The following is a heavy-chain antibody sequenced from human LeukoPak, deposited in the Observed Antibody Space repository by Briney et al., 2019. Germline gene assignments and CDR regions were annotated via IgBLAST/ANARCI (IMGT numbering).Heavy chain of an antibody. V-gene: IGHV3-23*01. CDR2: ISGGWGST. Sequence: PGGSLRLSCAASAFTFSSYAMNLVRQAPGKGLEWVSGISGGWGSTYYSDSVKGPFTISRDHAKNLLYLQMNRLSADDTAVYYCARGLVGCGCYFDYWGQGTLVIVSS. CDR1: AFTFSSYA. J-gene: IGHJ4*02. D-gene: IGHD6-19*01. CDR3: ARGLVGCGCYFDY.